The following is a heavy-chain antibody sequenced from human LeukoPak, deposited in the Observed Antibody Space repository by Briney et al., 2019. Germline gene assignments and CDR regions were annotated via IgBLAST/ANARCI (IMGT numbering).Heavy chain of an antibody. V-gene: IGHV4-39*07. CDR1: GGSISSSSYY. Sequence: SETLSLTCTASGGSISSSSYYWGWIRQPPGKGLEWIGSIYYSGSTYYNPSLKSRVTISVDTSKNQFSLKLSSVTAADTAVYYCARVHGEFGAFDIWGQGTMVTVSS. J-gene: IGHJ3*02. CDR3: ARVHGEFGAFDI. CDR2: IYYSGST. D-gene: IGHD3-10*01.